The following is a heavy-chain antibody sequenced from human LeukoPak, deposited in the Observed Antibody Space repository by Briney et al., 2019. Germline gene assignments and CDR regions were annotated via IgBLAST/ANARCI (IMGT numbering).Heavy chain of an antibody. CDR2: ISTSSSTI. Sequence: GGSLRLSCAASGFTFSYYSMNWVRQAPGEGLEWVSFISTSSSTIYYADSVKGRFTISRDNAKNSLYLQTNSLRDEDTAVYYCARGETSVTSYLNFWGQGTLVTVSS. V-gene: IGHV3-48*02. CDR3: ARGETSVTSYLNF. CDR1: GFTFSYYS. J-gene: IGHJ4*02. D-gene: IGHD4-17*01.